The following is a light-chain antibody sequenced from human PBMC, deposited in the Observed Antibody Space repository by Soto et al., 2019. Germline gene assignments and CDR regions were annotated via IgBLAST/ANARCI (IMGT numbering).Light chain of an antibody. J-gene: IGLJ2*01. V-gene: IGLV1-51*01. CDR3: QSYDTFLSAVV. CDR1: SSNIGNNY. Sequence: QSVLTQPPSVSAAPGQKVTISCSGSSSNIGNNYVSWYQQLPGTAPKLLIYDNNKRPSGIPDRFSGSKSGTSATLGITGLQTGDEADYYCQSYDTFLSAVVFGGGTKVTVL. CDR2: DNN.